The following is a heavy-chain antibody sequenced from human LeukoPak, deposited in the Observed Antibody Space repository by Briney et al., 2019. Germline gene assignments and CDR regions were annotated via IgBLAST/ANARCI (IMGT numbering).Heavy chain of an antibody. Sequence: GESLKISCKGSGYNFPSYWIGWVRQMPGKGLEWMGIVYPGDSDTRYSPSFQGQVTISADKSISPAYLQWGSLKAPDTAMYYCARKGGGYYYYYGMDVWGQGTTVTVSS. CDR2: VYPGDSDT. V-gene: IGHV5-51*01. CDR3: ARKGGGYYYYYGMDV. D-gene: IGHD3-16*01. CDR1: GYNFPSYW. J-gene: IGHJ6*02.